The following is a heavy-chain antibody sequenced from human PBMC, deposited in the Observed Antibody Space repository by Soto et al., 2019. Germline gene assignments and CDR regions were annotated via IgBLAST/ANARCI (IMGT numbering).Heavy chain of an antibody. V-gene: IGHV4-31*02. Sequence: WTWIRHHPGKGLEWIGYIDYNGRTNYNPSLKSRVSISVDTSNNQTSKNQFSLRLSSVTVADTAVYYCASDRSTLPIDVWGKGTTVTVSS. CDR3: ASDRSTLPIDV. J-gene: IGHJ6*03. CDR2: IDYNGRT.